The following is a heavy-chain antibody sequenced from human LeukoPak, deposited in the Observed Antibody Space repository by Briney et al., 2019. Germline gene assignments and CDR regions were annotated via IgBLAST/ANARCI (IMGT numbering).Heavy chain of an antibody. CDR2: ISGSGGST. CDR1: GFTFSSYG. Sequence: GGSLRLSCAASGFTFSSYGMSWVRQAPGKGLEWVSAISGSGGSTYYADSVKGRFTISRDNSKNTLYLQMNSLRAEDTAVYYCAKAALYCSGGSCYSGAFDIWGQGTMVTVSS. J-gene: IGHJ3*02. CDR3: AKAALYCSGGSCYSGAFDI. V-gene: IGHV3-23*01. D-gene: IGHD2-15*01.